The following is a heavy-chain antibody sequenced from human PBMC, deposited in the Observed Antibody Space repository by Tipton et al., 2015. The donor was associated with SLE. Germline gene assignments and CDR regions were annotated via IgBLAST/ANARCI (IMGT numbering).Heavy chain of an antibody. D-gene: IGHD6-13*01. CDR1: GGSISSGGYY. V-gene: IGHV4-31*03. CDR2: IYYSGST. J-gene: IGHJ4*02. CDR3: ARVGQQLVWDYFDY. Sequence: TLSLTCTVSGGSISSGGYYWSWIRQHPGKGLEWIGYIYYSGSTYYNPSLKSRVTISVDTSKNQFSLKLSSVTAADTAVYYCARVGQQLVWDYFDYWGQGTLVTVSS.